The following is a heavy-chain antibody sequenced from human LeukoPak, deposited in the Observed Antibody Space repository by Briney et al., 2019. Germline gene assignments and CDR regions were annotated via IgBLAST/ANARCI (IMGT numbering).Heavy chain of an antibody. Sequence: GGSLRLSCAASGFTFSSYAMSWVRQAPGKGLEWVSAISGSGGSTYFADSVKGRFTISRDNSKNTLYLQMNSLRAEDTAVYYCAKGADFGFGEYPCDYWGQGTLVTVSS. J-gene: IGHJ4*02. CDR3: AKGADFGFGEYPCDY. CDR2: ISGSGGST. D-gene: IGHD3-10*01. V-gene: IGHV3-23*01. CDR1: GFTFSSYA.